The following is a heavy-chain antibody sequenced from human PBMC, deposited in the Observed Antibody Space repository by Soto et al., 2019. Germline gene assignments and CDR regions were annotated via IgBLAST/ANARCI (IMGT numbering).Heavy chain of an antibody. CDR3: ARQYYDILTGLSNWFDP. J-gene: IGHJ5*02. Sequence: ASVKVSCKASGYTFTSYYMHWVRQAPGQGLEWMGIINPIGGSTSYAQKFQGRVTMTRDTSTSTVYMELSSLRSEDTAVYYCARQYYDILTGLSNWFDPWGQGTLVT. V-gene: IGHV1-46*01. CDR2: INPIGGST. CDR1: GYTFTSYY. D-gene: IGHD3-9*01.